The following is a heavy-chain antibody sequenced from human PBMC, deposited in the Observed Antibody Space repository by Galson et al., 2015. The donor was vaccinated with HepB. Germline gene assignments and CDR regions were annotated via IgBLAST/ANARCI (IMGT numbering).Heavy chain of an antibody. CDR2: ISGSGGST. V-gene: IGHV3-23*01. J-gene: IGHJ6*03. CDR1: GFTFSSYA. D-gene: IGHD3-16*02. CDR3: AKASMGDWGIWGSYPGYYYYMDV. Sequence: SLRLSCAASGFTFSSYAMSWVRQAPGKGLEWVSAISGSGGSTYYADSVKGRFTISRDNSKNTLYLQMNSLRAEDTAVYYCAKASMGDWGIWGSYPGYYYYMDVWGKGTTVTVSS.